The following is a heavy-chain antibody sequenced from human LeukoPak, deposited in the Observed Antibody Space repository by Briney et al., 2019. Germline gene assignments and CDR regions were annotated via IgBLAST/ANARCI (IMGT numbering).Heavy chain of an antibody. CDR3: ARGMTRYYDFWSGLNYYYYGMDV. CDR2: MNPNSGNT. CDR1: GYTFTSYD. Sequence: VASVKVSCKASGYTFTSYDINWVRQATGQGLEWMGWMNPNSGNTGYAQKFQGRVTMTRNTSISTAYMELSSLRSEDTAVYYCARGMTRYYDFWSGLNYYYYGMDVWGQGTTVTVSS. V-gene: IGHV1-8*01. D-gene: IGHD3-3*01. J-gene: IGHJ6*02.